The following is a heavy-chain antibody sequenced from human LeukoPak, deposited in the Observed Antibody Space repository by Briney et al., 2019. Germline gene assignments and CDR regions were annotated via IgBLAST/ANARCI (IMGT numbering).Heavy chain of an antibody. D-gene: IGHD4-23*01. J-gene: IGHJ4*02. CDR3: ARELPSAVVTTANDY. V-gene: IGHV3-74*01. CDR1: GFTFSSYW. CDR2: INTDGTST. Sequence: GGSLRLSCAASGFTFSSYWMHWVRQAPGKGLVWVSRINTDGTSTTYADSVKGRFTISRDNAKNTLYLQMNSLRAEDTAVYYCARELPSAVVTTANDYWGQGTLVTVSS.